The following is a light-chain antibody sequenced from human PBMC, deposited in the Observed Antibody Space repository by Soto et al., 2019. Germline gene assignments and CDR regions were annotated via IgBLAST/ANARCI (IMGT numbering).Light chain of an antibody. CDR2: EVS. CDR1: SSDVGGYNY. Sequence: QSALTQPASVSGSPGQSVTISCTGTSSDVGGYNYVSWYQQHPGKAPKLMIYEVSNRPLGVSNRFSGSKSGNTASLTVPGLQAEDEADYYCSSYTSSSTLYVFGTGTKLTVL. J-gene: IGLJ1*01. V-gene: IGLV2-14*01. CDR3: SSYTSSSTLYV.